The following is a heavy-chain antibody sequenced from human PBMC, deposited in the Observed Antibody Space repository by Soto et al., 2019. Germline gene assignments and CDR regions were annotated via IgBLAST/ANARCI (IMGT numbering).Heavy chain of an antibody. V-gene: IGHV3-23*01. CDR1: GFTFSSYA. CDR3: SEGAYDPDLEWFGYYFDY. J-gene: IGHJ4*02. CDR2: ISGSGGST. Sequence: EVQLLESGGGLVQPGGSLRLSCAASGFTFSSYAMSWVRQAPGKGLEWVSAISGSGGSTYYADSVKGRFTISRDNSKNTMYLQMNSLSAEETAVYYCSEGAYDPDLEWFGYYFDYWGQGTLVTVSS. D-gene: IGHD3-3*01.